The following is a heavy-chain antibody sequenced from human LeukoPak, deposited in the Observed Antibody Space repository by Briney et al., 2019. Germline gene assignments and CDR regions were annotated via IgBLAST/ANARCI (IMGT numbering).Heavy chain of an antibody. V-gene: IGHV3-21*01. CDR3: ARVGEQQLVFDY. D-gene: IGHD6-13*01. Sequence: GGSLRLSCAASGFTFSSYSMNWVRQAPGKGLEWVSSISSSSSYVYYADSVKGRFTISRDNAKNSLYLQMNSLRAEDTAVYHCARVGEQQLVFDYWGQGTLVTVSS. CDR1: GFTFSSYS. J-gene: IGHJ4*02. CDR2: ISSSSSYV.